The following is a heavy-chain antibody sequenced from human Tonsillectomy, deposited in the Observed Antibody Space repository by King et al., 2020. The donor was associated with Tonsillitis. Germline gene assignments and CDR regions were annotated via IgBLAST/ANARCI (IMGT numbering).Heavy chain of an antibody. CDR2: IYYSGST. D-gene: IGHD5-18*01. Sequence: QLQESGPGLVKPSETLSLTCTVSGGSISSSSYYWGWIRQPPGKGLEWIGSIYYSGSTYYNPSLKSRVTISVDTSKNQFSLKLRSVTAADTAVYYCARSPGYSYGYYFDYWGQGTLVTVSS. CDR1: GGSISSSSYY. J-gene: IGHJ4*02. V-gene: IGHV4-39*01. CDR3: ARSPGYSYGYYFDY.